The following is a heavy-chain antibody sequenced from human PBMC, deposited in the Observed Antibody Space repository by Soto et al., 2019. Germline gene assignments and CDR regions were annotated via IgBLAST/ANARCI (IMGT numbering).Heavy chain of an antibody. V-gene: IGHV4-34*01. CDR1: GGSFSGYY. CDR3: ARIAVAETQYFDY. J-gene: IGHJ4*02. D-gene: IGHD6-19*01. Sequence: SETLSLTCAVYGGSFSGYYWSWIRQPPGKGLEWIGEINHSGSTNYNPSLKSRVTISVDTSKNQFSLKLSSVTAADTAVYYCARIAVAETQYFDYWGQGTLVTVSS. CDR2: INHSGST.